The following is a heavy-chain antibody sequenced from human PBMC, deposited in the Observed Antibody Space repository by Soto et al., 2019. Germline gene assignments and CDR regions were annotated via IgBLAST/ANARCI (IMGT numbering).Heavy chain of an antibody. CDR1: GGTFNTYT. D-gene: IGHD2-21*01. CDR3: AITYCRDNSCPRDFDF. Sequence: QVQVVQSGAEVKKPESSVKVSCKPSGGTFNTYTVNWVRLAPGHGLEWMGRFIPLLDMANYAQKFQDRVTIPADRSTFTAYMELNSLTSDDTAVYYCAITYCRDNSCPRDFDFWGPGTRVTVSS. J-gene: IGHJ4*02. CDR2: FIPLLDMA. V-gene: IGHV1-69*02.